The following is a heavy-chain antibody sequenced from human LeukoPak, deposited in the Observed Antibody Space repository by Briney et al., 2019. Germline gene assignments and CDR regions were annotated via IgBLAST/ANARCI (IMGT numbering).Heavy chain of an antibody. J-gene: IGHJ5*02. CDR1: GGSISSYY. Sequence: PSETLSLTCTVSGGSISSYYWSWIRQPAGKGLEWIGRIYTSGSTNYNPSLKSRVTMSVDTSKNQFSLKLSSVTAADTAVYYCARDLGIAVAKTISTWFDPWGQGTLVTVSS. CDR3: ARDLGIAVAKTISTWFDP. D-gene: IGHD6-19*01. CDR2: IYTSGST. V-gene: IGHV4-4*07.